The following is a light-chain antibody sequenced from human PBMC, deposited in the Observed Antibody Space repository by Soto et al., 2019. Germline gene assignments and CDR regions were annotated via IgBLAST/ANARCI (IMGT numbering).Light chain of an antibody. CDR1: QSVSSSY. CDR2: GAS. Sequence: EIVLTQSPGTLSLSPGERATLSCRASQSVSSSYLAWYQLKPGQAPGLLMYGASSRATGIPDRIGGRGSGTDFTLTISRLEPEDFAVYYCHQYGSSPATFGQGTKVDIK. V-gene: IGKV3-20*01. J-gene: IGKJ1*01. CDR3: HQYGSSPAT.